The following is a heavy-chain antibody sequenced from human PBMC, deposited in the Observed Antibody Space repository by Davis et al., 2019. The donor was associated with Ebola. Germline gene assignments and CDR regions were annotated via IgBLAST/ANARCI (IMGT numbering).Heavy chain of an antibody. CDR3: AKGDRMDY. V-gene: IGHV3-23*01. J-gene: IGHJ4*02. CDR1: GFSFSTYA. Sequence: AGSLTLSCAASGFSFSTYAMSWVRHAPGKALEWFTGISNGGSRKDNADSVRGRFTISRDNSKNTLYLQMNSLRAEDTAVYYCAKGDRMDYWGQGTLVTVSS. CDR2: ISNGGSRK.